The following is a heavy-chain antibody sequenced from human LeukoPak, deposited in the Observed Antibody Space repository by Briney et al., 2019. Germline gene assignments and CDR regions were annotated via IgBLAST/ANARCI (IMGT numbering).Heavy chain of an antibody. D-gene: IGHD2-2*01. CDR3: ARGDKIVVVPAARRGLFDP. J-gene: IGHJ5*02. V-gene: IGHV4-34*01. CDR1: GGSFSGYY. CDR2: INHSGST. Sequence: SETLSLTCAVYGGSFSGYYWSWLRQPPGKGLEWIGEINHSGSTNYNPSLKSRVTISVDTSKNQFSLKLSSVTAADTAVYYCARGDKIVVVPAARRGLFDPWGQGTLVTVSS.